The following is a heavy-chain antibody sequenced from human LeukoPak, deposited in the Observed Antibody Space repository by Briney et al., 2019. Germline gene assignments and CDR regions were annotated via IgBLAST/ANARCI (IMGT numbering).Heavy chain of an antibody. V-gene: IGHV3-23*01. CDR3: AKLRPLDYGDYRRYYYYMDV. Sequence: GGSLRLSCAASGFTFSSYGMGWVRQAPGKGLEWVSAISGSGVSTYYADSVNGRFTISRDNYQNTLFLQVNRLSAEDTAVYYCAKLRPLDYGDYRRYYYYMDVRGKGTTVTISS. D-gene: IGHD4-17*01. CDR2: ISGSGVST. CDR1: GFTFSSYG. J-gene: IGHJ6*03.